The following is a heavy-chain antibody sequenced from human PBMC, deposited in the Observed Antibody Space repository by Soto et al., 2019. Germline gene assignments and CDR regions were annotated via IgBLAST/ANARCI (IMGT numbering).Heavy chain of an antibody. CDR1: GGSISSSSYY. CDR2: IYYSGST. D-gene: IGHD6-6*01. J-gene: IGHJ5*02. Sequence: QLQLQESGPGLVKPSXXLSXXXXVSGGSISSSSYYWGWIRQPPGKGLEWIGSIYYSGSTYYNPSIKSRVTISVDTSKNQFSLKLSSVTAADTAVYYCARHGSSSSGWFDPWGQGTLVTVSS. V-gene: IGHV4-39*01. CDR3: ARHGSSSSGWFDP.